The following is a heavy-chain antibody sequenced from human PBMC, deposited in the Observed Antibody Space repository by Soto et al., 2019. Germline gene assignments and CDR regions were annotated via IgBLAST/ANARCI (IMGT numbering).Heavy chain of an antibody. CDR1: GGTFSSYA. J-gene: IGHJ6*02. CDR3: ARGKRRGYYYGMDV. V-gene: IGHV1-69*01. CDR2: IIPIFGTA. Sequence: QVQLVQSGAEVKKPGSSVKVSCKASGGTFSSYAISWVRQAPGQGLEWMGGIIPIFGTANYAQKFQGRVTITADESTSTAYMELSSLRSDDTAVYYCARGKRRGYYYGMDVWGQGTTVTVSS.